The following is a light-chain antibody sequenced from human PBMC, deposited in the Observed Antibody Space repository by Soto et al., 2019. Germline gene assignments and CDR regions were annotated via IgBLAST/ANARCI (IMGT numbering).Light chain of an antibody. CDR1: SSNIGNNF. CDR2: DNN. Sequence: QSVLTQPPSVSAAPGQTVTISCSGSSSNIGNNFVTWYQQLPGTAPKLLIYDNNKRPSGIPDRFSGSQSGTSATLGITGLQTGDEAVYYCGSWDSSLTDVFGTGTKLTVL. CDR3: GSWDSSLTDV. V-gene: IGLV1-51*01. J-gene: IGLJ1*01.